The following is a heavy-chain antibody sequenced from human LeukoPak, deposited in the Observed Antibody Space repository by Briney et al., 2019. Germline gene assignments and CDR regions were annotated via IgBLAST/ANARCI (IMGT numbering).Heavy chain of an antibody. J-gene: IGHJ3*02. V-gene: IGHV1-8*01. CDR1: GYTFTSYD. CDR2: MNPNSGNT. Sequence: GASVKVSCKASGYTFTSYDINWVRQATGQGLEWMGWMNPNSGNTGYAQKFQGRVTMTRNTSISTAYMELSSLRSDDTAVYYCARDPSVLRYFGDIWGQGTMVTVSS. CDR3: ARDPSVLRYFGDI. D-gene: IGHD3-9*01.